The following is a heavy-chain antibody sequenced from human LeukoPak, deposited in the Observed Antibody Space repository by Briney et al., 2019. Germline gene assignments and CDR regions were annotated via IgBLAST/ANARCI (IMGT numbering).Heavy chain of an antibody. CDR3: ARDGVSPPGYSSGWYEPLAFDI. Sequence: GRSLRLSCAASGFTFSSYAMHWVRQAPGKGLEWVAVISYDGSNKYYADSVKGRFTISRDNSKNTLYLQMNSLRAEDTAVYYCARDGVSPPGYSSGWYEPLAFDIWGQGTMVTVSS. CDR1: GFTFSSYA. D-gene: IGHD6-19*01. J-gene: IGHJ3*02. V-gene: IGHV3-30-3*01. CDR2: ISYDGSNK.